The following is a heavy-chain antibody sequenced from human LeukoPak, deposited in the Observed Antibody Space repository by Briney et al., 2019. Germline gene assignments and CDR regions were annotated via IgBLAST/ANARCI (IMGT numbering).Heavy chain of an antibody. CDR3: AKVVYAVEDY. D-gene: IGHD1-14*01. Sequence: PGGSLRLSCAASGFTFSSYAMSWVRQAPGKGLEWVSAISGGGDTTYYADSVKGRFTISRDNSKNTLYLQMNSLRAEDTAVYYCAKVVYAVEDYWGQGTLVTVSS. V-gene: IGHV3-23*01. CDR2: ISGGGDTT. J-gene: IGHJ4*02. CDR1: GFTFSSYA.